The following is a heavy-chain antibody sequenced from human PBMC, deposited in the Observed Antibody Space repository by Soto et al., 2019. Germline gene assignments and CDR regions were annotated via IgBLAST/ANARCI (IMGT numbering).Heavy chain of an antibody. CDR1: GFTFSSYA. CDR3: AKDPTVTTFPITQHDY. Sequence: GGSLRLSCAASGFTFSSYAMSWVRQAPGKGLEWVSAISGSGGSTYYADSVKGRFTISRDNSKNTLYLQMNSLRAEDTAVYYCAKDPTVTTFPITQHDYWGQGTLVTVSS. D-gene: IGHD4-17*01. CDR2: ISGSGGST. J-gene: IGHJ4*02. V-gene: IGHV3-23*01.